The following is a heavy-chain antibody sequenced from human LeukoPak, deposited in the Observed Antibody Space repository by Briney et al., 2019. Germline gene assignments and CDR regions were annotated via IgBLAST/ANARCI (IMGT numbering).Heavy chain of an antibody. CDR1: GDSISLYY. V-gene: IGHV4-59*01. Sequence: SETLSLTCTVSGDSISLYYWTWIRQPPGKGLEWIGYIYYSGSTNSNPSLKSRVTISLDTSKNQFSLNLSSVTAADTAVYYCARGGVGAYYFDYWGQGTLVTVSS. J-gene: IGHJ4*02. D-gene: IGHD1-26*01. CDR2: IYYSGST. CDR3: ARGGVGAYYFDY.